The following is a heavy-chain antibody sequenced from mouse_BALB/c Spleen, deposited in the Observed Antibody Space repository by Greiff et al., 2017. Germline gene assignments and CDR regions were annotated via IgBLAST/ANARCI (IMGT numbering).Heavy chain of an antibody. CDR3: ARDSYYYGSSYDAY. V-gene: IGHV5-4*02. Sequence: EVKVVESGGGLVKPGGSLKLSCAASGFTFSDYYMYWVRQTPEKRLEWVATISDGGSYTYYPDSVKGRFTISRDNAKNNLYLQMSSLKSEDTAMYYCARDSYYYGSSYDAYWGQGTLVTVSA. CDR2: ISDGGSYT. D-gene: IGHD1-1*01. J-gene: IGHJ3*01. CDR1: GFTFSDYY.